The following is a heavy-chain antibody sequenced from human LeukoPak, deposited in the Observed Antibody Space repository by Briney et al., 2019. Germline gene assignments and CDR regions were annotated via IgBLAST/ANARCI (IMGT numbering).Heavy chain of an antibody. D-gene: IGHD3-10*01. Sequence: SVKVSCKASGGTFSSYAISWVRQAPGQGLEWMGGIIPIFGTANYAQKFQGRVTITADESTSTAYMELSSLRSEDTAVYYCARDLVKGIWFGRGNSWFDPWGHGTLVTVSS. J-gene: IGHJ5*02. CDR1: GGTFSSYA. V-gene: IGHV1-69*13. CDR3: ARDLVKGIWFGRGNSWFDP. CDR2: IIPIFGTA.